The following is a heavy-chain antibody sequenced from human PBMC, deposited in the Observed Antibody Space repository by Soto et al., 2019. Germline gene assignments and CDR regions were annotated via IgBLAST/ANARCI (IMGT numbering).Heavy chain of an antibody. V-gene: IGHV3-11*05. CDR2: ISSSGTSA. Sequence: QVQLEESGGGLVKPGGSLRLSCAASGFTFSAFYMSWIRQAPGKGLEYISYISSSGTSANYADSVKGRFTISRDNAKNSLYLQMNSLRAEDTAVYYCARGRGAVTGQYFDYWGQGALVTVSS. CDR1: GFTFSAFY. J-gene: IGHJ4*02. CDR3: ARGRGAVTGQYFDY. D-gene: IGHD2-21*02.